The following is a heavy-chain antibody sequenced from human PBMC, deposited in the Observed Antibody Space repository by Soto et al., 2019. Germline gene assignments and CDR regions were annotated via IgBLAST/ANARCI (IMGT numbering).Heavy chain of an antibody. CDR2: IYYGGST. CDR1: GGSISSAGYY. J-gene: IGHJ3*02. Sequence: PSETLSLTCTVSGGSISSAGYYLSGIRQHTGKGRGWIGYIYYGGSTYYTPSLKSRVTISVDTSKNQLSLKLSSVTAADTAVYYCATIRGLRVAAFDIWGQGTMVTVSS. D-gene: IGHD5-12*01. V-gene: IGHV4-31*03. CDR3: ATIRGLRVAAFDI.